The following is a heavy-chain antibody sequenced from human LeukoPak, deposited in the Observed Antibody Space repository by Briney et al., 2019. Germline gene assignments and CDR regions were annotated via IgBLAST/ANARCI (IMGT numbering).Heavy chain of an antibody. CDR2: ISWNSGDI. J-gene: IGHJ2*01. Sequence: GGSLRLSCAASGFTFDDYAMHWVRQAPGKGLEWVSGISWNSGDIASADSVKGRFTISRDNAKNSLFLQMNSLRAEDTASYYCAKAALPTMILVGRCCYFDLWGRGTLVTVSS. CDR1: GFTFDDYA. D-gene: IGHD3-22*01. CDR3: AKAALPTMILVGRCCYFDL. V-gene: IGHV3-9*01.